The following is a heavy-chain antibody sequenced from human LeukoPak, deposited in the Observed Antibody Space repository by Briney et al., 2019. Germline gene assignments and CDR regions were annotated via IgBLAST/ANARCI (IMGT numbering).Heavy chain of an antibody. Sequence: GGSLRLSCAASGFSFSSYGMHWVRQAPGKGREWVAVIWYVGSNKYYADSVKGRFTISRDNSKNTLYLQMNSLRAEDTAMYYCARDRYRIGWYYFDYWGQGTLVTVSS. J-gene: IGHJ4*02. V-gene: IGHV3-33*01. CDR2: IWYVGSNK. D-gene: IGHD6-19*01. CDR1: GFSFSSYG. CDR3: ARDRYRIGWYYFDY.